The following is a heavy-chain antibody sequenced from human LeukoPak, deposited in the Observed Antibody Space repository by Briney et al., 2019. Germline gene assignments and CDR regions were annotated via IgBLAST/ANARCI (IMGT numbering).Heavy chain of an antibody. CDR1: GGSFSGYY. J-gene: IGHJ4*02. Sequence: SETLSLTCAVYGGSFSGYYWSCIRHPPGKALEWIGNIYYSGSTYYNPSLKSRVTISVDTSKNQFSLKLSYVTAADTAVYYCARPGSRGTVTKLRGGFDYWGQGTLVTVSS. D-gene: IGHD4-17*01. CDR2: IYYSGST. V-gene: IGHV4-34*01. CDR3: ARPGSRGTVTKLRGGFDY.